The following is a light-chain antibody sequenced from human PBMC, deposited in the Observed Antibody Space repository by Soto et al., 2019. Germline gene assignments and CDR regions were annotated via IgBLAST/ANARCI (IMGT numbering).Light chain of an antibody. V-gene: IGKV3-20*01. CDR2: GAS. CDR3: QQYGSSPGT. Sequence: EIMLTQSPGTLSLSTGERVTLSCRASQSVSGSYLAWYQQKPGQPPRLLIYGASSRASGIPDRFSGSGSGTDFTLTISRLEPEDFAVYYCQQYGSSPGTFGQGTKVDIK. CDR1: QSVSGSY. J-gene: IGKJ1*01.